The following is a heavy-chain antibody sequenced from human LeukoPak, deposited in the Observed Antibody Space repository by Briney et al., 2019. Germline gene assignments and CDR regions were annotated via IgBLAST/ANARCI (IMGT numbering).Heavy chain of an antibody. D-gene: IGHD1-26*01. CDR3: ARQGGARQDYHMDV. V-gene: IGHV1-69*06. Sequence: SVTVSCTASGGTFSDYAISWVRQAPGQGLEWMGRIIPIFGTANYAQTFQGRVTITADKSSSTAYMELSSLTSEDTAVYYCARQGGARQDYHMDVWGNGTTVTVSS. J-gene: IGHJ6*03. CDR1: GGTFSDYA. CDR2: IIPIFGTA.